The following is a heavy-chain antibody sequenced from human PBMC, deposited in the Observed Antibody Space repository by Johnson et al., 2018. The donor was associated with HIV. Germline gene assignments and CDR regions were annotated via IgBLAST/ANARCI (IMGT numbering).Heavy chain of an antibody. CDR1: GFTFDDYG. J-gene: IGHJ3*02. D-gene: IGHD1-14*01. CDR3: VRGGMYRRDDAFDI. V-gene: IGHV3-20*04. CDR2: LNWNGGYA. Sequence: VQVLESGGGVVRPGGSLRLSCAVSGFTFDDYGMNWVRQAPGKGLEWVSGLNWNGGYAAYADSVKGRFTISRDNAKNSLYLHMNSLRADDTGLYYCVRGGMYRRDDAFDIWGQGTMVTVSS.